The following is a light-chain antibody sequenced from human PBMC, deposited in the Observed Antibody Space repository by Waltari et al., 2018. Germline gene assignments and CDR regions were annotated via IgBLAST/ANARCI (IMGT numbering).Light chain of an antibody. J-gene: IGKJ1*01. CDR3: QQYDSYSAT. CDR1: QSISSW. CDR2: KAS. V-gene: IGKV1-5*03. Sequence: DIQMTQSPSTLSASVGDRCTITCRASQSISSWLAWYQQKPGKAPKLPIYKASSLESGVPSRFSGSGSGTEFTLTITSLQPDDFATYYYQQYDSYSATFGQGTKVEI.